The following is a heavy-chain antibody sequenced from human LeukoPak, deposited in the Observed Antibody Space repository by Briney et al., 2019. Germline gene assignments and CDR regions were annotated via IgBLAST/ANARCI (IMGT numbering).Heavy chain of an antibody. D-gene: IGHD4-23*01. V-gene: IGHV1-69*04. CDR2: IIPIFGIA. CDR3: AIGLGADYGGNSGVGGMDV. Sequence: SVKVSCKASGGTFSSYAISWVRQAPGQGLEWMGRIIPIFGIANYAQKFQGRVTITADKSTSTAYMGLSSLRSEDTAVYYCAIGLGADYGGNSGVGGMDVWGQGTTVTVSS. CDR1: GGTFSSYA. J-gene: IGHJ6*02.